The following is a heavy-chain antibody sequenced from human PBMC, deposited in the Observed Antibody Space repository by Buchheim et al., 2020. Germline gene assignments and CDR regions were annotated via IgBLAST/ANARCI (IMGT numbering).Heavy chain of an antibody. J-gene: IGHJ3*02. V-gene: IGHV1-2*04. CDR1: GYTFTGYY. Sequence: QVQLVQSGAEVKKPGASVKVSCKASGYTFTGYYMHWVRQAPGQGLEWMGWINPNSGGTNYAQKFQGWVTMPRDTSISTAYLVLSRLRTDDTAVYYCARSFGDSSGYYDGDDAFDIWGQGT. CDR2: INPNSGGT. D-gene: IGHD3-22*01. CDR3: ARSFGDSSGYYDGDDAFDI.